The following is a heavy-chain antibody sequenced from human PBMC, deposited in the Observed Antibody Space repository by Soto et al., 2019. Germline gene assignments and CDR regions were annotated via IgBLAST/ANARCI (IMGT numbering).Heavy chain of an antibody. V-gene: IGHV1-3*01. CDR2: INAGNGNT. CDR1: GYTFTSYA. J-gene: IGHJ6*03. CDR3: ARVRTGPTNYYYYYMDV. D-gene: IGHD1-1*01. Sequence: GASVKVSCKASGYTFTSYAMHWVRQAPGQRLEWMGWINAGNGNTKYSQKFQGRVTITRDTSASTAYMELSSLRSEDTAVYYCARVRTGPTNYYYYYMDVWGKGTTVTVSS.